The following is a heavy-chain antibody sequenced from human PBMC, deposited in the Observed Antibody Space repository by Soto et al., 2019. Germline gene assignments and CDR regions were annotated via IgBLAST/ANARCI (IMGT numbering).Heavy chain of an antibody. CDR3: AKDQGSIRWPFAY. J-gene: IGHJ4*02. CDR1: GFTFSSYA. V-gene: IGHV3-23*01. CDR2: ISGSGGST. D-gene: IGHD4-17*01. Sequence: EVQLLESGGGLVQPGGSLRLSCAASGFTFSSYAMSWVRQAPGKGLEWVSAISGSGGSTYYADSVKGRLTISRDNSKNTLYLQMNSLRAEDTAVYYCAKDQGSIRWPFAYWGQGTLVTVSS.